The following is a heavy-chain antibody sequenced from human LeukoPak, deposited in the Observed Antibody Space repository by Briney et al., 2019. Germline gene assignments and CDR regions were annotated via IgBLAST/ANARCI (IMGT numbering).Heavy chain of an antibody. CDR3: ARDHGSGSYWEGFDP. J-gene: IGHJ5*02. CDR2: INKDGSGK. CDR1: GFTFSRYW. Sequence: GGSLSFSCQAPGFTFSRYWCSWVRQALAKGLPWVANINKDGSGKYYVDSVKGRFTISRDNAKNSLYLQMNSLRAEDTAVYYCARDHGSGSYWEGFDPWGQGTLVTVSS. V-gene: IGHV3-7*01. D-gene: IGHD3-10*01.